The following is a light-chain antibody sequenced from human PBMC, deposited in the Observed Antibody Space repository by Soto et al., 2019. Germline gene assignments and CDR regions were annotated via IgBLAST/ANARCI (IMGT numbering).Light chain of an antibody. Sequence: DIKMTQSPSSLSASVGDRVTITCRASKGMSNYLAWYQQKPGKVPKLLIYAASTLQSGVPSRFSGSGSGTEFTLTISSLQPEDVATYYCQKYNSAPHTFVQGTKLEIK. CDR3: QKYNSAPHT. V-gene: IGKV1-27*01. CDR1: KGMSNY. CDR2: AAS. J-gene: IGKJ2*01.